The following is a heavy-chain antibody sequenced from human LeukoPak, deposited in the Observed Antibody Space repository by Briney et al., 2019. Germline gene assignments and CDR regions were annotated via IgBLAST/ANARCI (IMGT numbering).Heavy chain of an antibody. V-gene: IGHV2-5*02. D-gene: IGHD1-14*01. CDR3: AGTKNQYNFDY. CDR2: IYWDDDK. Sequence: VSGPTLVKPTQTLTLTCTFSGFSLGTSGVAVGWIRQPPGKALEWLVVIYWDDDKRYSPSLKSRLTITKDTSKNQVVLTMTNMDPVDTATYYCAGTKNQYNFDYWGQGTLVTVSS. CDR1: GFSLGTSGVA. J-gene: IGHJ4*02.